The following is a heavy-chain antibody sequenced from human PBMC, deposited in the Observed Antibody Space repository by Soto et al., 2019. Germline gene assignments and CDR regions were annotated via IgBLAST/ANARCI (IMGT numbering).Heavy chain of an antibody. CDR3: AKDEAPGYSSVLSTFYGMDV. D-gene: IGHD6-19*01. V-gene: IGHV3-23*01. J-gene: IGHJ6*02. CDR1: GFTFISYA. Sequence: PGWSLRLSCAASGFTFISYAMSWVRQAPGKGLEWVSAISGSGGSTYYADSVKGRFTISRDNSKNTLYLQMNSLRAEDTAVYYCAKDEAPGYSSVLSTFYGMDVWGQGTTVTVSS. CDR2: ISGSGGST.